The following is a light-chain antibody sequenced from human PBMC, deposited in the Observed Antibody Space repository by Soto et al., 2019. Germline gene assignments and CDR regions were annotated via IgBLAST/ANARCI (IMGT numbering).Light chain of an antibody. CDR2: VAS. Sequence: IQMPHSHSTLSTSDGDRVTITCRASQSISRWLAWYQQKPGKAPNVLINVASTLRSGVPSRFSGSGSGTDFNLTINSLQPEDFATYFCQQSFTTPLTFGGGTKVDIK. J-gene: IGKJ4*01. V-gene: IGKV1-39*01. CDR3: QQSFTTPLT. CDR1: QSISRW.